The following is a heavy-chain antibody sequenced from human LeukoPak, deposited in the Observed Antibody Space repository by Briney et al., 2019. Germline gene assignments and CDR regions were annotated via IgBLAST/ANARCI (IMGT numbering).Heavy chain of an antibody. CDR2: INSSSSYI. CDR3: ARDNVLPYYMDV. D-gene: IGHD3-10*01. J-gene: IGHJ6*03. V-gene: IGHV3-21*01. CDR1: GFTFSSYS. Sequence: GGSLRLSCAASGFTFSSYSMNWVRQAPGKGLEWVSSINSSSSYIYYADSAKGRFTISRDNAKNSLYLQMNSLRAEDTAVYYCARDNVLPYYMDVWGKGTTVTISS.